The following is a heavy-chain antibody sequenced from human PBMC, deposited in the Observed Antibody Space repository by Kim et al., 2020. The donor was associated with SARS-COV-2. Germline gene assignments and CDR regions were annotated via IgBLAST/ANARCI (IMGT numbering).Heavy chain of an antibody. J-gene: IGHJ6*02. CDR3: AKDLPAGPSYYYYGMDV. CDR2: ISGSGGST. V-gene: IGHV3-23*01. Sequence: GGSLRLSCAASGFTFSSYAMSWVRQAPGKGLEWVSAISGSGGSTYYADSVKGRFTISRDNSKNTLYLQMNSLRAEDTAVYYCAKDLPAGPSYYYYGMDVWGQGTTVTVSS. CDR1: GFTFSSYA.